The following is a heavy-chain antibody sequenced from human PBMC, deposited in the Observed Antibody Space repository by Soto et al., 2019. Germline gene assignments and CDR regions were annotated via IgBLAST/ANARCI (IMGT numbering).Heavy chain of an antibody. V-gene: IGHV4-59*01. Sequence: SETLSLTCTVSGVSIRDNYWSWIRQPPGRDLEWIGCMFYTGSVNYSPSLKSRLTMSMDTSKNQFSLKLNSLTAADTAVYFCARYGSGSSVWFDPWGQGTLVTVSS. D-gene: IGHD3-10*01. J-gene: IGHJ5*02. CDR2: MFYTGSV. CDR3: ARYGSGSSVWFDP. CDR1: GVSIRDNY.